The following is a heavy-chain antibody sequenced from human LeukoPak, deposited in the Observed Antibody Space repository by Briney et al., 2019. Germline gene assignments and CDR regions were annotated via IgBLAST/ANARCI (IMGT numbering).Heavy chain of an antibody. J-gene: IGHJ4*02. CDR2: ITGDCKYI. D-gene: IGHD6-6*01. CDR1: GFIFKTYT. V-gene: IGHV3-21*01. CDR3: ARSYSSSRGTFDY. Sequence: PGGSLRLSCAASGFIFKTYTMTWVRQAPGKGLEWVSSITGDCKYITYADSVKGRFTISRDNAKNSLYLQVASLRGDDTATYYCARSYSSSRGTFDYWGQGTLVTVSS.